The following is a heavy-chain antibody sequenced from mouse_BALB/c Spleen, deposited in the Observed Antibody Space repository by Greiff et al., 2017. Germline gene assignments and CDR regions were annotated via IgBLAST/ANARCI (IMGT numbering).Heavy chain of an antibody. J-gene: IGHJ2*01. V-gene: IGHV5-6-3*01. Sequence: DVKLVESGGGLVQPGGSLKLSCAASGFTFSSYGMSWVRQTPDKRLELVATINSNGGSTYYPDSVKGRFTISRDNAKNTLYLQMSSLKSEDTAMYYCARITTVVAPFDYWGQGTTLTVSS. CDR1: GFTFSSYG. D-gene: IGHD1-1*01. CDR3: ARITTVVAPFDY. CDR2: INSNGGST.